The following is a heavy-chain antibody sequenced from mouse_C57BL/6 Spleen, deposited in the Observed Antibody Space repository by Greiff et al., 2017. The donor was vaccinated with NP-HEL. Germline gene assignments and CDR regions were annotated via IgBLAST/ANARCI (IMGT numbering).Heavy chain of an antibody. V-gene: IGHV1-76*01. CDR2: IYPGSGNT. Sequence: VQLKESGAELVRPGASVKLSCKASGYTFTDYYINWVKQRPGQGLEWIARIYPGSGNTYYNEKFKGKATLTAEKSSSTAYMQLSSLTSEDSAVYFCARSFYDYDGFAYWGQGTLVTVSA. CDR1: GYTFTDYY. D-gene: IGHD2-4*01. CDR3: ARSFYDYDGFAY. J-gene: IGHJ3*01.